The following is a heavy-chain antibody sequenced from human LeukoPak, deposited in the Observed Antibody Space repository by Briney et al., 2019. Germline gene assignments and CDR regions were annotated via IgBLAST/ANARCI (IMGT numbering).Heavy chain of an antibody. Sequence: PSETLSLTCTVSGGSISSGVYCWSWIRQRPGEGLQWIEYICSSGSAYYNASLKSRVSMSTDTSNNQFSLKLNSVTAADTAVYYCARDGGGSLHGMDVWGQGTTVTVSS. CDR3: ARDGGGSLHGMDV. CDR1: GGSISSGVYC. V-gene: IGHV4-31*03. CDR2: ICSSGSA. D-gene: IGHD2-15*01. J-gene: IGHJ6*02.